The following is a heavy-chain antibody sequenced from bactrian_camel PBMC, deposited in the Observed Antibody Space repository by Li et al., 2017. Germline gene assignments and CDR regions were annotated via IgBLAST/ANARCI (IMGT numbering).Heavy chain of an antibody. V-gene: IGHV3S53*01. D-gene: IGHD5*01. CDR1: GNTNADYC. CDR2: LDHEGRA. CDR3: AACRNFGECRLSRPSSYPY. Sequence: HVQLVESGGGSVQAGGSLKLSCEFSGNTNADYCMGWFHQAPGKRGEGVAALDHEGRASYAESVRGRFTISQVKANTTVFLQMDTLKPEDTGTYYCAACRNFGECRLSRPSSYPYWGQGTQVTVS. J-gene: IGHJ4*01.